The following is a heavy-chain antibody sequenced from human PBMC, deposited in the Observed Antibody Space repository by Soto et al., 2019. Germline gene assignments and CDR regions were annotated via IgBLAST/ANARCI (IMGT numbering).Heavy chain of an antibody. Sequence: PSETLSLTCTVSGGSISSSNYYWAWIRHSPGKGLEWIGSVYYNGFTYYNPSLKSRVTISVDTSKNQFSLKLTSATAADTAVYYCARMGDFWSGPGELDPWGQGTLVTVSS. CDR2: VYYNGFT. V-gene: IGHV4-39*01. CDR3: ARMGDFWSGPGELDP. D-gene: IGHD3-3*01. CDR1: GGSISSSNYY. J-gene: IGHJ5*02.